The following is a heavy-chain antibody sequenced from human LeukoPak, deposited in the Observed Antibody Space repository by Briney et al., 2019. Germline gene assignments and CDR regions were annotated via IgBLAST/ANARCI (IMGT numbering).Heavy chain of an antibody. D-gene: IGHD3-10*01. Sequence: PGGSLRLSCAASGLTVRRNYMSWVRQAPGKGLELIFVIYSGGRTYYAGSVTGRFTICRDNSKDSLYLQMNRLRVEDTAVYCCARVGGNWGQGTLVTVSS. V-gene: IGHV3-53*01. J-gene: IGHJ4*02. CDR2: IYSGGRT. CDR1: GLTVRRNY. CDR3: ARVGGN.